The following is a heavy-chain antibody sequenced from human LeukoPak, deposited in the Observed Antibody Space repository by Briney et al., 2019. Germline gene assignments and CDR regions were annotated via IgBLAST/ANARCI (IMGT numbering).Heavy chain of an antibody. CDR3: ARGPAWGLDY. CDR2: IVPNSGGT. D-gene: IGHD7-27*01. Sequence: ASVKVSCKTSGYTFTDYYIHWARQAPGQGLEWMGWIVPNSGGTSFAQNFQGRVTMTRDTSITTMYMELSSLRSDDTAVYYCARGPAWGLDYWGQGTLVTVSS. CDR1: GYTFTDYY. J-gene: IGHJ4*02. V-gene: IGHV1-2*02.